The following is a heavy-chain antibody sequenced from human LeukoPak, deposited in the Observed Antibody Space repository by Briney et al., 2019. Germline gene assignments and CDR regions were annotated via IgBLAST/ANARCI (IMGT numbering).Heavy chain of an antibody. V-gene: IGHV3-15*05. D-gene: IGHD3-3*01. J-gene: IGHJ4*02. CDR1: GFSVINAW. CDR2: IKSRAGGGTT. Sequence: GGSLRLSCAASGFSVINAWMSWVRQAPGQGLEWVGRIKSRAGGGTTGYAAPVEGRFSISRDDSKNTLYLQMNSLQIDDTALYYCLIFPGRWGQGTLVTVSS. CDR3: LIFPGR.